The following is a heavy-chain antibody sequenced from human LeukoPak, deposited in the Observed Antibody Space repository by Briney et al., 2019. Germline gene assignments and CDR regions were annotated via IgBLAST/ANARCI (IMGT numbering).Heavy chain of an antibody. Sequence: GESLKISCKGSGYSFTSYWIGWVRQMPGKGLEWMGIIYPGDSDTRYSPTFQGQVTISADKSISTAYLQWSSLKASDTAMYYCARHAHYYGSGSYYNSPQDYWGQGTLVTVSS. J-gene: IGHJ4*02. CDR3: ARHAHYYGSGSYYNSPQDY. CDR2: IYPGDSDT. CDR1: GYSFTSYW. V-gene: IGHV5-51*01. D-gene: IGHD3-10*01.